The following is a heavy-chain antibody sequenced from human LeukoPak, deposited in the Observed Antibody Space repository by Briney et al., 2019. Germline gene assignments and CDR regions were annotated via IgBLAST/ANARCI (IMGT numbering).Heavy chain of an antibody. J-gene: IGHJ4*02. V-gene: IGHV3-48*01. CDR2: ISSSSSTI. CDR3: ARGAPQLDY. Sequence: PGGSLRLSCGPSGFTFSSYSMNWVRQAPGKGLEWVSYISSSSSTIYYADSVKGRFTISRDNAKNSLYLQMNSLRAEDTAVYYCARGAPQLDYWGQGTLVTVS. D-gene: IGHD4/OR15-4a*01. CDR1: GFTFSSYS.